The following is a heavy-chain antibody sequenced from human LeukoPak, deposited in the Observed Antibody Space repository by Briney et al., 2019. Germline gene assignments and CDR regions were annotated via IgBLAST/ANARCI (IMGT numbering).Heavy chain of an antibody. D-gene: IGHD3-3*01. CDR1: GFTFSSYA. Sequence: GGSLRLSCAASGFTFSSYAMHWVRQAPGKGLEWVSSISSSSSYIYYADSVKGRFTISRDNAKNSLYLQMNSLRAEDTAVYYCARDLYYDFWSGYYSWGQGTLVTVSS. V-gene: IGHV3-21*01. J-gene: IGHJ4*02. CDR3: ARDLYYDFWSGYYS. CDR2: ISSSSSYI.